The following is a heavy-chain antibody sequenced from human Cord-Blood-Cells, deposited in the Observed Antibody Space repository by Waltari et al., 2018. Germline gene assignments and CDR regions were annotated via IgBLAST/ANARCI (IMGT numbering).Heavy chain of an antibody. CDR1: GGTFSSYA. CDR2: IIPIFGTA. CDR3: AGVTARGHYYYYYLDV. D-gene: IGHD6-6*01. J-gene: IGHJ6*03. Sequence: QVQLVQSGAEVKKPGSSVKVSCKASGGTFSSYAISWVRQAPGQGLEWMGGIIPIFGTANCGQKFQGGVTITADESTSTAYMELSSLRSEDTAVDYCAGVTARGHYYYYYLDVWGKGTTVTVSS. V-gene: IGHV1-69*01.